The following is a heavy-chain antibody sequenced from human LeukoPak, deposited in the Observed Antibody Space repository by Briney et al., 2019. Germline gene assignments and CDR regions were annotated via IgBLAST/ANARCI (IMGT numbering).Heavy chain of an antibody. J-gene: IGHJ1*01. CDR1: GFTFTSHA. CDR3: AKDLPNPGTSRHFQY. CDR2: ISGSGGST. V-gene: IGHV3-23*01. Sequence: PGGSLRLSCAASGFTFTSHALSWVRQAPGKGLEWVSSISGSGGSTYYADSVKGRFTISRDNSKNTLYLQMNSLRAEDTAVYYCAKDLPNPGTSRHFQYWGQGTLVTVSS. D-gene: IGHD2-8*01.